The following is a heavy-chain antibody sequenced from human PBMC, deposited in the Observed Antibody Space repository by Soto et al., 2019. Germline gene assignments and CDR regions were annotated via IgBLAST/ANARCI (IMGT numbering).Heavy chain of an antibody. CDR2: IHNSGNT. Sequence: QVQLQESGPGLVKPSETLSLTCTVPSGSIRTSYWTWIRQFPGKRLEWIAHIHNSGNTNSNPSLKSRVTISMDTSKNPISLRLTSVTAAATAMYYCARLQYTVVTPIDMWGQGTMVTVSS. V-gene: IGHV4-59*01. CDR1: SGSIRTSY. CDR3: ARLQYTVVTPIDM. J-gene: IGHJ3*02. D-gene: IGHD2-21*02.